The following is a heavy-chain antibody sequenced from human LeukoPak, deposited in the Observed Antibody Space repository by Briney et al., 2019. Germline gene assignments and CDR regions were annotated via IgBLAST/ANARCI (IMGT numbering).Heavy chain of an antibody. CDR3: ARAPSEVGGYYPEYFRH. J-gene: IGHJ1*01. CDR2: IKSDGKT. D-gene: IGHD3-22*01. Sequence: GGSLRLSCAASGFTFSRYWMHWVRQAPGKGLVWVSRIKSDGKTNYADSVKGRFTISRDNDKNTVSLQMDSLRAGDTGVYYCARAPSEVGGYYPEYFRHWGQGPLVTVSS. CDR1: GFTFSRYW. V-gene: IGHV3-74*01.